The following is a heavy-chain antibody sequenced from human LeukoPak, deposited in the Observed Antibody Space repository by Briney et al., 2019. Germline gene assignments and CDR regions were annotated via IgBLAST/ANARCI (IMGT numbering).Heavy chain of an antibody. V-gene: IGHV3-7*01. CDR1: GFTFTTYW. Sequence: GGSLRLSCAASGFTFTTYWMSWVRQFPGKGLQWVANINQDGTEKYYVDSVKGRFTISRDNSRNSLYLQMNSLRAEDTAVYYCARSPGGYSGPFAYWGQGTLVTVSS. J-gene: IGHJ4*02. D-gene: IGHD5-12*01. CDR3: ARSPGGYSGPFAY. CDR2: INQDGTEK.